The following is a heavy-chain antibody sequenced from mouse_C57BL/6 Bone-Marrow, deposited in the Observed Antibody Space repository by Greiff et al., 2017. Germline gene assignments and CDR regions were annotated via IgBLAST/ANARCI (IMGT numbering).Heavy chain of an antibody. Sequence: VQLVESGAELAKPGASVKLSCKASGYTFTSYWLHWVKQRPGQGLEWIGYINPSSGYTKYNQKFKDKATLTADKSSSTAYMQLSSLTYEDSSVYYCARCLLYYGSRSYWYFDVWGTGTTVTVSA. CDR1: GYTFTSYW. CDR2: INPSSGYT. D-gene: IGHD1-1*01. J-gene: IGHJ1*03. CDR3: ARCLLYYGSRSYWYFDV. V-gene: IGHV1-7*01.